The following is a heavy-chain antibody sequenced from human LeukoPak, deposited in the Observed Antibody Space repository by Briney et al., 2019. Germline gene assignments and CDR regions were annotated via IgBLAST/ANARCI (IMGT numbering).Heavy chain of an antibody. J-gene: IGHJ4*02. CDR3: ARDGCSSTSCYPSFDY. V-gene: IGHV1-18*01. CDR1: GYTFTSYG. Sequence: ASVKVSCKASGYTFTSYGISWVRQAPGQGLEWMGWISAYNGNTNYAQKLQGRVTMTTDTSTSTAYMELRSLRSDDTAVYYCARDGCSSTSCYPSFDYWGQGTLVTVSS. CDR2: ISAYNGNT. D-gene: IGHD2-2*01.